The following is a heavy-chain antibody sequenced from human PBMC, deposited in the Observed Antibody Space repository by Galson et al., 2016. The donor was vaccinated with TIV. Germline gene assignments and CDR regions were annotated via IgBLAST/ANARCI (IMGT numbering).Heavy chain of an antibody. J-gene: IGHJ6*03. CDR3: AKGPYNYYYMDV. V-gene: IGHV3-30-3*01. Sequence: SLRLPCAASGFIFNDHVMHWVRQAPGKGLVWVALVSYEGSKQLYAGSVQGRFTISRDKSKNMVFLQMNSLRPEDTAVYYGAKGPYNYYYMDVWGKGTTVTVSS. CDR1: GFIFNDHV. CDR2: VSYEGSKQ.